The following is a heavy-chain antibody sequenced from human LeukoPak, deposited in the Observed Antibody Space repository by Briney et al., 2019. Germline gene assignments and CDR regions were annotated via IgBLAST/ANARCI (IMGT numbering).Heavy chain of an antibody. J-gene: IGHJ4*02. V-gene: IGHV3-21*01. Sequence: PGGSLRLSCAASGFTFSSYSMNWVRQAPGKGLEWVSSISSSSSYIYYADSVKGRFTISRDNAKNSLYLQMNSLRAEDTAVYYCAKVRGNLRANYFDYWGQGTLVTVSS. CDR3: AKVRGNLRANYFDY. D-gene: IGHD1-14*01. CDR2: ISSSSSYI. CDR1: GFTFSSYS.